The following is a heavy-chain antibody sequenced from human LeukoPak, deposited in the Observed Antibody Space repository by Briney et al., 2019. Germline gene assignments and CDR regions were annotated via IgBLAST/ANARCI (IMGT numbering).Heavy chain of an antibody. CDR2: FDPEDGET. J-gene: IGHJ4*02. CDR3: ATGMGLRFLEWLS. V-gene: IGHV1-24*01. CDR1: GYTLTELS. D-gene: IGHD3-3*01. Sequence: GASVNVSCKVSGYTLTELSMHWVRQAPGKGLEWMGGFDPEDGETIYAQKFQGRVTMTEDTSTDTAYMELSSLRSEDTAVYYCATGMGLRFLEWLSWGQGTLVTVSS.